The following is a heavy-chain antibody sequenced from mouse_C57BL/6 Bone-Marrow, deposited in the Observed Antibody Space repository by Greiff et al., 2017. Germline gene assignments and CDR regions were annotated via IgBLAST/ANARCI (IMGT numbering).Heavy chain of an antibody. CDR1: GYTFTDYN. CDR3: ARGDGSSYYFDY. D-gene: IGHD1-1*01. Sequence: VQLQQSGPELVKPGASVKIPCKASGYTFTDYNMDWVKQSHGKSLEWIGDINPNNGGTIYNQKFKGKATLTVEKSSSTAYMELRSLTSEDTAVYYCARGDGSSYYFDYWGQGTTLTVSS. J-gene: IGHJ2*01. V-gene: IGHV1-18*01. CDR2: INPNNGGT.